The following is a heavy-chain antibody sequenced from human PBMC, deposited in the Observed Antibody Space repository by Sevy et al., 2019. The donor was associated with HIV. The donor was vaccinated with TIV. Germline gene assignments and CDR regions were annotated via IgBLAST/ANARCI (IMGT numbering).Heavy chain of an antibody. CDR2: INQDGSEK. Sequence: GGSLRLSCAASGFTFTKYAMSWVRQAPGKGLEWVANINQDGSEKYYSDSLKGRFSISRDNSKNSVHLQINTLRAEDTAVYYCAREGSAYDTYYYHYAMDVWGQGTTVTVSS. J-gene: IGHJ6*02. V-gene: IGHV3-7*01. CDR3: AREGSAYDTYYYHYAMDV. CDR1: GFTFTKYA. D-gene: IGHD5-12*01.